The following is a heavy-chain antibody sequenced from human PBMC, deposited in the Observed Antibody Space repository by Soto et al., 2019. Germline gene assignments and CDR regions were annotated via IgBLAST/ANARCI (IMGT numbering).Heavy chain of an antibody. CDR2: ISSSSSYI. J-gene: IGHJ4*02. V-gene: IGHV3-21*01. Sequence: PGGSLRHSCAASGGTFISYSMNWVRQATGKGLEWVSSISSSSSYIYYADSVKGRFTISRDNAKNSLYLQMNSLRAEDTAVYYCARPPNYYDSRGYYGYWGLGTLVTVSS. D-gene: IGHD3-22*01. CDR1: GGTFISYS. CDR3: ARPPNYYDSRGYYGY.